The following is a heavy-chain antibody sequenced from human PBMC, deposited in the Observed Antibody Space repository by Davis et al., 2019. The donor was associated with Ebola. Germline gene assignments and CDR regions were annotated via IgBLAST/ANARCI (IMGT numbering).Heavy chain of an antibody. D-gene: IGHD3-10*01. CDR2: INTFAGVT. CDR1: GYSFTSYT. J-gene: IGHJ5*02. Sequence: ASVKVSCKTSGYSFTSYTIQWVRQAPGQGLEWMGIINTFAGVTSYAQKFQGRVTMTRDTSTSTVYMDLSGLTSDDTAVYYCARDKFGVQGVIPWGQGTLVTVSS. CDR3: ARDKFGVQGVIP. V-gene: IGHV1-46*01.